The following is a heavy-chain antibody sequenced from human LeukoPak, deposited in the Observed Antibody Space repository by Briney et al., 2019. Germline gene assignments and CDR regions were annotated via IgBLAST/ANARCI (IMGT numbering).Heavy chain of an antibody. CDR1: GYRFTNYG. Sequence: ASVTVSCKTSGYRFTNYGVNWVRQAPGQGLEWMGWTSAYNGDTKYGQKFQGRLTMTTDTSTSTAYMDVRSLRSEDTAVYYCARDLLQWQTNNWLAPWGQGTLVTLSS. J-gene: IGHJ5*02. CDR2: TSAYNGDT. D-gene: IGHD6-19*01. V-gene: IGHV1-18*01. CDR3: ARDLLQWQTNNWLAP.